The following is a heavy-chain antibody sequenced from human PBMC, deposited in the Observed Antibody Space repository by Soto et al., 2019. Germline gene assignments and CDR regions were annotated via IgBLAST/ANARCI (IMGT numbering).Heavy chain of an antibody. D-gene: IGHD4-17*01. J-gene: IGHJ3*02. CDR2: TYYSGST. V-gene: IGHV4-39*01. CDR3: ATNDYGDYGDAFDI. Sequence: SETLSLTCTVSGGSISSSSYYWGWIRQPPGKGLEWIGSTYYSGSTYYNPSLKSRVTISVDTSKNQFSLKLSSVTAADTAVYYCATNDYGDYGDAFDIWGQGTMVTVSS. CDR1: GGSISSSSYY.